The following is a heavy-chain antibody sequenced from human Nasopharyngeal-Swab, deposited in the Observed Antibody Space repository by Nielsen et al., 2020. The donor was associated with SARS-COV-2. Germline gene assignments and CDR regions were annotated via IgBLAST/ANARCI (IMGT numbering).Heavy chain of an antibody. CDR1: GFTFSSYG. CDR2: ISYDGSNK. CDR3: AKDLVVVVPAAISYYYYMDV. Sequence: GESLKISCAASGFTFSSYGMHWVRQAPGKGLEWVAVISYDGSNKYYADSVKGRFTISRDNSKNTLYLQMNRLRAEDTAVYYCAKDLVVVVPAAISYYYYMDVWGKGTTVTVSS. V-gene: IGHV3-30*18. D-gene: IGHD2-2*02. J-gene: IGHJ6*03.